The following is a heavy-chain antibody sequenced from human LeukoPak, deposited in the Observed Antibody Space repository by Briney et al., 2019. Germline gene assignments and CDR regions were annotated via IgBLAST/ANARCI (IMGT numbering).Heavy chain of an antibody. V-gene: IGHV4-59*01. Sequence: SETLSLTCTVSGGSISRYYWSWIRQPPGTGLEWIGYIYGRGSTNYNPSLKSRVTVSVDTSKNQFSLNLNSVTAADTAVYYCAREDVWGNNRPKGHFDYWGQGTLVTVSS. CDR1: GGSISRYY. D-gene: IGHD3-16*02. CDR2: IYGRGST. CDR3: AREDVWGNNRPKGHFDY. J-gene: IGHJ4*02.